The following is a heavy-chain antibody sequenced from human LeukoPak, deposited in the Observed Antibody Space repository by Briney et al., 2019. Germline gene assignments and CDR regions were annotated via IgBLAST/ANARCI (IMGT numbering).Heavy chain of an antibody. CDR3: ARGAYYYASSGYFTFHI. CDR1: GGSISSSSYY. V-gene: IGHV4-39*07. CDR2: IYTSGST. J-gene: IGHJ3*02. D-gene: IGHD3-22*01. Sequence: SETLSLTCTVSGGSISSSSYYWGWIRQPPGKGLEWIGSIYTSGSTNYNPSLKSRVTMSVDTSKNQFSLKLNSVTAADTAVYYCARGAYYYASSGYFTFHIWGQGTMVTVSS.